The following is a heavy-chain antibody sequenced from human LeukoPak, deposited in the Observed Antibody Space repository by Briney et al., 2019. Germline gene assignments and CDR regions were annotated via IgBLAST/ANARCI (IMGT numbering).Heavy chain of an antibody. J-gene: IGHJ4*02. D-gene: IGHD3-22*01. V-gene: IGHV1-69*04. Sequence: ASVKVSCKASGDTFISHAITWVRQAPGQGLEWMGRIIPIIGTGNYAQKFQGRVTITADKSTNTAYMELTSVTSEDTAVYYCARGHDSSDHRAAFWGQGTRVTVSS. CDR1: GDTFISHA. CDR3: ARGHDSSDHRAAF. CDR2: IIPIIGTG.